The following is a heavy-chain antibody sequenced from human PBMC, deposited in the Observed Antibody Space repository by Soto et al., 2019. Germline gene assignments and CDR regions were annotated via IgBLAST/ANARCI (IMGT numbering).Heavy chain of an antibody. D-gene: IGHD3-3*01. CDR3: DGVVNCGALDI. V-gene: IGHV4-38-2*01. Sequence: SETLSLTCAVSGYSISSGYYWGWIRQPPGKGLEWIGSIYHSGSTYYNPSLKSRVTIAVDTSKNKFSLKLSSVTAADTAVDYCDGVVNCGALDIWGQGTMVTVSS. CDR2: IYHSGST. CDR1: GYSISSGYY. J-gene: IGHJ3*02.